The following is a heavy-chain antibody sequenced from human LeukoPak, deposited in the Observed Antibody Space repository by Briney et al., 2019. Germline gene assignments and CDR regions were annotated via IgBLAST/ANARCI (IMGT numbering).Heavy chain of an antibody. V-gene: IGHV4-4*07. D-gene: IGHD3-10*01. J-gene: IGHJ4*02. Sequence: PSETLSLTCTVSGGSISSYHWNWIRQPAGKGLEWIGRIYVSGSTSYNPSLKSRVTMSVDTSKNQFSLRLSSVTAADTAVYYCARFYYYGSGSYSFDYWGQGILVTVSS. CDR1: GGSISSYH. CDR3: ARFYYYGSGSYSFDY. CDR2: IYVSGST.